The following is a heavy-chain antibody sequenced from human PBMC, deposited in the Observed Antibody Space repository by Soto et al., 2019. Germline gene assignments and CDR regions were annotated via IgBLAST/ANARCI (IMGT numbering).Heavy chain of an antibody. CDR2: ISSSSSYI. Sequence: GSLRLSCAASGFTFSSYSMNWVRQAPGKGLEWVSSISSSSSYIYYADSVKGRFTISRDNAKNSLYLQMNSLRAEDTAVYYCARAQRSSRPTPDYYYGMDVWGQGTTVTVSS. CDR1: GFTFSSYS. D-gene: IGHD2-15*01. CDR3: ARAQRSSRPTPDYYYGMDV. J-gene: IGHJ6*02. V-gene: IGHV3-21*01.